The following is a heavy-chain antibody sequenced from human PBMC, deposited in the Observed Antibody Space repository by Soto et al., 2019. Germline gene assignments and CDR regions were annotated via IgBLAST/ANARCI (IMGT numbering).Heavy chain of an antibody. CDR1: GYTFTSYG. D-gene: IGHD3-9*01. CDR3: AIDILTGYYPDDAFDI. Sequence: ASVKVSCKASGYTFTSYGISWVRQAPGQGLEWMGRISANNGIANYAQKFQGRVTITADTSTSTAYMELSSLRSEDTAVYYCAIDILTGYYPDDAFDIWGQGTMVTVSS. CDR2: ISANNGIA. V-gene: IGHV1-18*01. J-gene: IGHJ3*02.